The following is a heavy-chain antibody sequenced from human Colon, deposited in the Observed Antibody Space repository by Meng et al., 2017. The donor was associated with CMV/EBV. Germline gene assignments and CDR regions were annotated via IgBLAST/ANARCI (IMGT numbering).Heavy chain of an antibody. CDR3: ARSSTIRGWFDP. Sequence: AVSGGSISSSSYYWGWIRQPPGMGLEWIGSIYYSGSTYYNPSLKSRVTISADTSKNHFSLKLSSVTAADTAVYYCARSSTIRGWFDPWGQGTLVTVSS. J-gene: IGHJ5*02. CDR2: IYYSGST. D-gene: IGHD5/OR15-5a*01. V-gene: IGHV4-39*07. CDR1: GGSISSSSYY.